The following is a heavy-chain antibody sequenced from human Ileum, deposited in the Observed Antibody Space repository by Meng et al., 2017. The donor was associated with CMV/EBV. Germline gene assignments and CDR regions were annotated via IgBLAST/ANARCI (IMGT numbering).Heavy chain of an antibody. CDR1: GFTFSGYA. CDR2: VNDNGAVT. CDR3: AKDSGMSGWYFDY. Sequence: EVQLLGSGGGLIQPGGSLRLSCTASGFTFSGYAMGWVRQAPGKGLEWLSTVNDNGAVTFYADSVKGRFIISRDNSKNTLYLQVNSLRAEDTAIYYCAKDSGMSGWYFDYWGQGTLVTVSS. V-gene: IGHV3-23*01. J-gene: IGHJ4*02. D-gene: IGHD6-19*01.